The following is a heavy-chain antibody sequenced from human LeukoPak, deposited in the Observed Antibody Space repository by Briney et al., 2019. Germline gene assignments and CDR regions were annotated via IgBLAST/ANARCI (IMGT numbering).Heavy chain of an antibody. Sequence: GGSLRLSCAASGFTFSSYEMNWVRQAPGKGLEWVSYISSSGSTIYYADSVKGRFTISRDNSKNTLYLQMNSLRAEDTALYYCAKPAKTDYADYWGQGTLVTVSS. CDR1: GFTFSSYE. D-gene: IGHD1-14*01. CDR2: ISSSGSTI. J-gene: IGHJ4*02. V-gene: IGHV3-48*03. CDR3: AKPAKTDYADY.